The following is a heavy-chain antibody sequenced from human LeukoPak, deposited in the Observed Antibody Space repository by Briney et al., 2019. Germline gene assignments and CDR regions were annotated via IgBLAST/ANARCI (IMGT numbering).Heavy chain of an antibody. CDR3: ARDYSSGWFGKGAY. V-gene: IGHV3-21*06. CDR1: GFTFRSYT. D-gene: IGHD6-19*01. J-gene: IGHJ4*02. Sequence: MSGGSLRLSCSGSGFTFRSYTMTWVRQAPGKGLEWVSPIDGDGTLKYYADSLKGRFTISRDNANNSVYLQMNTLTADDSGLYFCARDYSSGWFGKGAYWGQGTRVLVSS. CDR2: IDGDGTLK.